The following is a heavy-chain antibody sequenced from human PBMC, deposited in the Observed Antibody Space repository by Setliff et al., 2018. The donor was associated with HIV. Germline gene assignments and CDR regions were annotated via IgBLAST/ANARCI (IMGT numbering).Heavy chain of an antibody. Sequence: ASETLSLTCALSGYSISNGYYWGWIRQPSGKGLEWIGRIYTSGSTNYNPSLKSRVTILVDTSKNQFSLTLTSVTATDTAVYYCARPRRVRSRAWYWFDIWGQGTLVTVSS. V-gene: IGHV4-38-2*01. CDR2: IYTSGST. CDR3: ARPRRVRSRAWYWFDI. CDR1: GYSISNGYY. J-gene: IGHJ5*02. D-gene: IGHD6-19*01.